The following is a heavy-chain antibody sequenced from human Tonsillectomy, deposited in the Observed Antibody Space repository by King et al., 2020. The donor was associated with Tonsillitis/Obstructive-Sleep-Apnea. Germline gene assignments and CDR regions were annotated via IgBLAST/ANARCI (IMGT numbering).Heavy chain of an antibody. V-gene: IGHV3-9*01. Sequence: VQLVESGGGLVQPGRSLRLSCAASGFTFDGYAMHWVRQAPGKGLEWVSGISSTSGSIGYADSVKGRFTISRDNARNSLYLQMNSLRAEDTALYYCAKCPTGDYYDSSGYYSTNYFDYWGQGTLVTVSS. CDR3: AKCPTGDYYDSSGYYSTNYFDY. J-gene: IGHJ4*02. D-gene: IGHD3-22*01. CDR2: ISSTSGSI. CDR1: GFTFDGYA.